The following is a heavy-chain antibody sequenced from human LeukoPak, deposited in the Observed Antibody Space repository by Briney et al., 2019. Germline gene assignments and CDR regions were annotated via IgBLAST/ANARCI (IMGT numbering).Heavy chain of an antibody. V-gene: IGHV1-46*01. CDR2: INPSGGST. CDR1: GYTFTSYY. CDR3: ARGGRTVVIRTLFDY. Sequence: ASVKVSCKASGYTFTSYYMHWVRQAPGQGLEWMGIINPSGGSTSYAQKFQGRVTMTRDTSTSTVYMELSSLRSEDTAVYYCARGGRTVVIRTLFDYWGQGTLVTVSS. J-gene: IGHJ4*02. D-gene: IGHD4-23*01.